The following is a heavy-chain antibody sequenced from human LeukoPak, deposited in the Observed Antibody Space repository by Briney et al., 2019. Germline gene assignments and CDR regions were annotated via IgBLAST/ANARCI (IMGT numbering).Heavy chain of an antibody. CDR2: IYYSGST. D-gene: IGHD6-19*01. Sequence: SETLSLTCSVSGGSISNYYWSWIRQPPGKGLEWIGYIYYSGSTNYNPSLKSRVTISVDTSKNQFSLKLSSVTAADTAVYYCAKGAGWYGVWGQGALVTVSS. V-gene: IGHV4-59*01. J-gene: IGHJ4*02. CDR3: AKGAGWYGV. CDR1: GGSISNYY.